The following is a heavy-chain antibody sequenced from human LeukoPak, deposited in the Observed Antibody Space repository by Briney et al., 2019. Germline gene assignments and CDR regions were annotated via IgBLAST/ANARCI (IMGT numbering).Heavy chain of an antibody. D-gene: IGHD3-22*01. Sequence: TGGSLRLSCAASGFTFSSYGMSWVRQAPGKGLEWVSAISGSGGSTYYADSVKGRFTISRDNSKNTLYLQMNSLRAEDTAVYYCAKDTGSYYDSSGYYLDAFDIWGQGTMVTVSS. CDR1: GFTFSSYG. CDR2: ISGSGGST. V-gene: IGHV3-23*01. CDR3: AKDTGSYYDSSGYYLDAFDI. J-gene: IGHJ3*02.